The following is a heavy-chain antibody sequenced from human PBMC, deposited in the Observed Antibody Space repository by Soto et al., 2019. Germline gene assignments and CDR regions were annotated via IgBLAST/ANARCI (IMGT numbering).Heavy chain of an antibody. D-gene: IGHD3-22*01. CDR2: ISAYNGNT. CDR3: ARDTRDYYDSSGSHDAFDI. CDR1: GYTFTSYG. V-gene: IGHV1-18*04. Sequence: ASVKVSCKASGYTFTSYGISWVRQAPGQGLEWMGWISAYNGNTNYAQKLQGRVTMTTDTSTSTAYMELRGLRSDDTAVYYCARDTRDYYDSSGSHDAFDIWGQGTMVTVSS. J-gene: IGHJ3*02.